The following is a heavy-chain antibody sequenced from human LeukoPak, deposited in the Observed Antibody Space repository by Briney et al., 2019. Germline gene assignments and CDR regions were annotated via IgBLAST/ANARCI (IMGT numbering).Heavy chain of an antibody. J-gene: IGHJ6*02. Sequence: TFRNYWMGWVRQPPGKGLEWIGSIYYSGSTYYNPSLKSRVTISVDTSKNQFSLKLSSVTAADTAVYYCARIGQQLAPYYYYYGMDVWGQGTTVTVSS. CDR2: IYYSGST. CDR1: TFRNYW. D-gene: IGHD6-13*01. V-gene: IGHV4-39*01. CDR3: ARIGQQLAPYYYYYGMDV.